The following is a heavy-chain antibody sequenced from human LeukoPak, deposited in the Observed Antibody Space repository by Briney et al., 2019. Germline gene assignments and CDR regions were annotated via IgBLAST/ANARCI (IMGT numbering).Heavy chain of an antibody. J-gene: IGHJ6*03. Sequence: GGSLRLSCEASGFTFSTYNMNWVRQAPGKRLEWVSSITSSSSYAFYADSVKGRFTISRDNAKSSLYLQMNNLRAEDTAVYYCARDPYSGHYGNDYYYYMDVWGKGTTVTVSS. CDR3: ARDPYSGHYGNDYYYYMDV. V-gene: IGHV3-21*01. CDR1: GFTFSTYN. CDR2: ITSSSSYA. D-gene: IGHD5-12*01.